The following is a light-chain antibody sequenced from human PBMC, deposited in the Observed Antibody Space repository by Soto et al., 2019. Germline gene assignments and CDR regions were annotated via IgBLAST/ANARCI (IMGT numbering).Light chain of an antibody. Sequence: EIVLTQSPGALSLSPGDRATLSRRASQSVYGNYLAWYQQKPGQAPRLLIYGASSRPTDIPDRFSGSGSGTDFTLSITRLEPEDFAVYFCHQYGTTPWTFGQGTKVDIK. V-gene: IGKV3-20*01. CDR3: HQYGTTPWT. CDR1: QSVYGNY. J-gene: IGKJ1*01. CDR2: GAS.